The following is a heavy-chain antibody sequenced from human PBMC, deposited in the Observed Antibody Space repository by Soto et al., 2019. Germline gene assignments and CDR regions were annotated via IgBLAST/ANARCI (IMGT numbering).Heavy chain of an antibody. J-gene: IGHJ3*02. CDR3: ARGQDYVWGSYRYTGIWLAFDI. Sequence: QVQLQESGPGLVKPSQTLSLTCTVSGGSISSGDYYWSWIRQPPGKGLEWIGYIYYSGSTYYNPSLKSRVTTSVDTSKNQFSLKLSSVTAADTAVYYCARGQDYVWGSYRYTGIWLAFDIWGQGTMVTVSS. D-gene: IGHD3-16*02. CDR2: IYYSGST. CDR1: GGSISSGDYY. V-gene: IGHV4-30-4*01.